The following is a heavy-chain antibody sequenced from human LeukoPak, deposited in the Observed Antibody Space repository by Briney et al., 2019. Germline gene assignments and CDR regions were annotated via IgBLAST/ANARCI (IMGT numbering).Heavy chain of an antibody. CDR1: GYTFTGYY. CDR2: INPNSGGT. Sequence: ASVKVSCKASGYTFTGYYMHWVRQAPGQGLEWMGRINPNSGGTKYAQKVQGRVTMTRHTSISTAYMELSRLRSDDTAVYYCATDSDTAMADYWGQGTLVTVSS. J-gene: IGHJ4*02. V-gene: IGHV1-2*06. CDR3: ATDSDTAMADY. D-gene: IGHD5-18*01.